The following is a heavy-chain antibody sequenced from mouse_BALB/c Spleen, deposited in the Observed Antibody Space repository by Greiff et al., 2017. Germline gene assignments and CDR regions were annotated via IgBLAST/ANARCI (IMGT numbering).Heavy chain of an antibody. J-gene: IGHJ4*01. CDR1: GYTFSSYW. Sequence: QVQLQQSGAELMKPGASVKISCKATGYTFSSYWIEWVKQRPGHGLEWIGEILPGGGSTNYNEKFKGKATFTADTSSNTAYMQLSSLTSEDSAVYYCAREGLNLPMDYWGQGTSVTVSS. CDR3: AREGLNLPMDY. V-gene: IGHV1-9*01. CDR2: ILPGGGST.